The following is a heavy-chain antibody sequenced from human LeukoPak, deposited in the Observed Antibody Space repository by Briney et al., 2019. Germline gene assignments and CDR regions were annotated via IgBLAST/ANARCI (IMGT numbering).Heavy chain of an antibody. Sequence: SVKVSCKASGGTFSSYAISWVRQAPGQGLEWMGRIIPILGIANYAQKFQGRVTITADKSTSTAYMELSSLRSEDTAVYYCARPPVRYNWNDVDAFDIWGQGTMVTVSS. J-gene: IGHJ3*02. V-gene: IGHV1-69*04. D-gene: IGHD1-20*01. CDR3: ARPPVRYNWNDVDAFDI. CDR1: GGTFSSYA. CDR2: IIPILGIA.